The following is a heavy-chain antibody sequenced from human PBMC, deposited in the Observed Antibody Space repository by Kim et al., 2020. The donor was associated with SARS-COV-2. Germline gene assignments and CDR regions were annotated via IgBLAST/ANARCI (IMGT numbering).Heavy chain of an antibody. J-gene: IGHJ4*02. CDR3: ARVHYDSSGYYGY. V-gene: IGHV1-3*01. Sequence: YSQNFQGRVTITRDTSAGTAYMELSSLRSEDTAVYYCARVHYDSSGYYGYWGLGTLVTVSS. D-gene: IGHD3-22*01.